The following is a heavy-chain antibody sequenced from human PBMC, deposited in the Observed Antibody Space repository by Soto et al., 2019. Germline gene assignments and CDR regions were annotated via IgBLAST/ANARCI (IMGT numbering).Heavy chain of an antibody. J-gene: IGHJ4*02. V-gene: IGHV1-69*01. Sequence: QVQLVQSGAEVKKPGSSVKVSCEAPGGTFDHAAITWVRQAPGQGLEWVGGINPMFNSTHYAQKFQGRVTITADAVTRTAFMELRGLTSDDPAVYYCARQIFAADYWGQGTLLVVSS. CDR2: INPMFNST. D-gene: IGHD3-9*01. CDR3: ARQIFAADY. CDR1: GGTFDHAA.